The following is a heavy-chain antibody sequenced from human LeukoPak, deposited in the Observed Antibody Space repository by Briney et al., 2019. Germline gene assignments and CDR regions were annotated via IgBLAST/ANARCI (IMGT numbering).Heavy chain of an antibody. J-gene: IGHJ5*02. CDR3: AREVDYYDSSGYRRGNWFDP. D-gene: IGHD3-22*01. Sequence: ASVKVSCKASGYTFTCYYMHWVRQAPGQGLEWMGLINPNSGGTNYAQKFQGRVTMTRDTSISTAYMELSRLRSDDTAVYYCAREVDYYDSSGYRRGNWFDPWGQGTLVTVSS. CDR2: INPNSGGT. V-gene: IGHV1-2*02. CDR1: GYTFTCYY.